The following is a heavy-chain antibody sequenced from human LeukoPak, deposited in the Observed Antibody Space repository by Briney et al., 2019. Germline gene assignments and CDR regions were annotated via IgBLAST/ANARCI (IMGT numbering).Heavy chain of an antibody. CDR3: ARAREWEPPDLFDY. CDR1: GYTFTSYG. D-gene: IGHD1-26*01. Sequence: ASVKVSCKASGYTFTSYGISWVRQAPGQGLEWMGWISAYNGNTNYAQKLQGRVTMTTDTSTSTAYMELRSLRSDDTAVYYCARAREWEPPDLFDYWGQGTLVTVSS. V-gene: IGHV1-18*01. CDR2: ISAYNGNT. J-gene: IGHJ4*02.